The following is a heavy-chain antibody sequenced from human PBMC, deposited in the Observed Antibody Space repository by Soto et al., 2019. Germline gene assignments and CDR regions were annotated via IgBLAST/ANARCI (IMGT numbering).Heavy chain of an antibody. J-gene: IGHJ4*02. D-gene: IGHD4-17*01. CDR2: VSASGGST. CDR1: GFTFSNYV. Sequence: GGSLRLSCAASGFTFSNYVMTWVRQAPGKGLEWASAVSASGGSTYYADSVKGRFTISRDNSKSTLYLQMDTLRAEDTAVYYCAKDSTTVTTYIFDYWGQGTLVTVSS. CDR3: AKDSTTVTTYIFDY. V-gene: IGHV3-23*01.